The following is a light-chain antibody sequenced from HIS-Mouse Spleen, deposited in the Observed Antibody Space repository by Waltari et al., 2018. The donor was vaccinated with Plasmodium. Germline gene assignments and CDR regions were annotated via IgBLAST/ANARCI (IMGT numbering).Light chain of an antibody. J-gene: IGLJ3*02. CDR1: ALPKQY. CDR2: KDS. Sequence: SYELTQPPSVSVSPGQTARITCSGDALPKQYAYWYQQKPGQAPVLVIYKDSERPSGSPERVSGSSSGTTVTLTISGVQAEDEADYYCQSADSSGTYWVFGGGTKLTVL. V-gene: IGLV3-25*03. CDR3: QSADSSGTYWV.